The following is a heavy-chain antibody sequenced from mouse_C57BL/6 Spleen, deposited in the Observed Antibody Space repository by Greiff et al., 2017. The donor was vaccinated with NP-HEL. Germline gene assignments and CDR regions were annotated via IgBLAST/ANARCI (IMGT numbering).Heavy chain of an antibody. D-gene: IGHD2-1*01. CDR3: VSLGGNSPFAY. CDR1: GFSFNTYA. Sequence: EVQRVESGGGLVQPKGSLKLSCAASGFSFNTYAMNWVRQAPGKGLEWVARIRSKSNNYATYYADSVKDRFTISRDDSESMLYLQMNNLKTEDTAMYYCVSLGGNSPFAYWGQGTLVTVSA. V-gene: IGHV10-1*01. CDR2: IRSKSNNYAT. J-gene: IGHJ3*01.